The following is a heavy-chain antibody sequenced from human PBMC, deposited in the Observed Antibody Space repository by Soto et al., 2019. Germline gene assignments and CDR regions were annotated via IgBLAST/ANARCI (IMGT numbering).Heavy chain of an antibody. CDR2: INHSGST. D-gene: IGHD6-19*01. V-gene: IGHV4-34*08. CDR1: GGTFSGYY. J-gene: IGHJ6*02. CDR3: AGRRRISKAVAGPYYYYGMDV. Sequence: PSATQSLTCDVCGGTFSGYYLSWIRQPKGKGLEWIGEINHSGSTNYNPSLKSRVTISVDTSKNQFSLKLSSVTAADTAVYYCAGRRRISKAVAGPYYYYGMDVWGQGTTVTVSS.